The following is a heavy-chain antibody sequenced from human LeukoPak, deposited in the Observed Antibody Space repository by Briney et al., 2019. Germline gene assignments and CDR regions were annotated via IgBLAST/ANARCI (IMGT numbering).Heavy chain of an antibody. CDR3: ARGCSSTSCYSNKGFDP. D-gene: IGHD2-2*02. V-gene: IGHV1-69*13. Sequence: GASVKVSCKASGGTFSSYAISWVRQAPGQGLKWMGGIIPIFGTANYAQKFQGRVTITADESTSTAYMELSSLRSEDTAVYYCARGCSSTSCYSNKGFDPWGQGTLVTVSS. J-gene: IGHJ5*02. CDR1: GGTFSSYA. CDR2: IIPIFGTA.